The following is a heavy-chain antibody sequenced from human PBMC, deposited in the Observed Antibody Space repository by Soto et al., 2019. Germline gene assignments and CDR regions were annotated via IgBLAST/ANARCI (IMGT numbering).Heavy chain of an antibody. CDR3: AKDTAYYDFWSGYPHYYFDY. J-gene: IGHJ4*02. V-gene: IGHV3-23*01. Sequence: GGSLRLSCAASGFTFSSYAMSWVRQAPGKGLEWVSAISGSGGSTYYADSVKGRFTISRDNSKNTLYLQMNSLRAEDTAVYYCAKDTAYYDFWSGYPHYYFDYWGQGTLVTVSS. CDR1: GFTFSSYA. D-gene: IGHD3-3*01. CDR2: ISGSGGST.